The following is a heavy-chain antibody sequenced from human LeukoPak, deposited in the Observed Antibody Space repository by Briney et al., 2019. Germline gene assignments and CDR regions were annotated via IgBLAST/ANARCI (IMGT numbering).Heavy chain of an antibody. J-gene: IGHJ3*02. CDR3: ARDPAEGAVAGVAPDAFDI. CDR2: INPLGGST. D-gene: IGHD6-19*01. V-gene: IGHV1-46*01. Sequence: GASVKVSCKASGYTFTSFYIHWVRQAPGQGLEWMGIINPLGGSTSYAQKFQGRVTMTRDMSTSTVYMELSSLRSDDTAVYYCARDPAEGAVAGVAPDAFDIWGQGTMVIVSS. CDR1: GYTFTSFY.